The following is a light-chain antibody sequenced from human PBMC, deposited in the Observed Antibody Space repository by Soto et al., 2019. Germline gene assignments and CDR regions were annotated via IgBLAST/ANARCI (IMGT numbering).Light chain of an antibody. CDR1: QSVSSN. CDR2: GAS. V-gene: IGKV3-15*01. CDR3: QQYGGSPQT. Sequence: EIVMTQSPATLSVSPGERATLSCRASQSVSSNLAWYQQKPGQAPRLLIYGASTRATGIPARFSASGSGTDFTLTISRLEPEDFAMYYCQQYGGSPQTFGRGTKVDIK. J-gene: IGKJ1*01.